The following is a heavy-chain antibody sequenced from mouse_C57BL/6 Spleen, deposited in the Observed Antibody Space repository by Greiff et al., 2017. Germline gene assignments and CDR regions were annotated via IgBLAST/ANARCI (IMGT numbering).Heavy chain of an antibody. CDR2: IYPSDSET. J-gene: IGHJ4*01. D-gene: IGHD2-13*01. Sequence: VQLQQPGAELVRPGSSVKLSCKASGYTFTSYWMPWVKQRPIQGLEWLGNIYPSDSETHYNQKFKGKATMTVDKSTSTAYMQLSRLTSEDSAVYYCARSWGDDVCYAMDYWGQGTSVTVAS. CDR3: ARSWGDDVCYAMDY. V-gene: IGHV1-52*01. CDR1: GYTFTSYW.